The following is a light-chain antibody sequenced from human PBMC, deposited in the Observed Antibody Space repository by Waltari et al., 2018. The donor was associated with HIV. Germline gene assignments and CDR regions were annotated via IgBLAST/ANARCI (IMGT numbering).Light chain of an antibody. CDR3: AAWDDNLNAL. Sequence: QSVLTQPPSASGTPGQRVTISCSGRRSNIGSNSVSWSQQLPGTAPKLLIYSNSQRPSGVPDRFSGSKSGTSASLAISGLQSEDEAEYYCAAWDDNLNALFGGGTKLTVL. J-gene: IGLJ2*01. CDR1: RSNIGSNS. CDR2: SNS. V-gene: IGLV1-44*01.